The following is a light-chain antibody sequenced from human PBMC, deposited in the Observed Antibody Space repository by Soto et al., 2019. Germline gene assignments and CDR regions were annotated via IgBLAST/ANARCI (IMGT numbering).Light chain of an antibody. V-gene: IGLV1-44*01. Sequence: SALTQAPSASGTPGQRVTISCSGSSSNIGTNTVNWYQQLPGTAPKLLIYSNNQRPSGVPDRFSGSKSGTSASLAISGLQPEDEADYYCAAWDDSLNEVFGTGTKVTVL. CDR3: AAWDDSLNEV. CDR2: SNN. J-gene: IGLJ1*01. CDR1: SSNIGTNT.